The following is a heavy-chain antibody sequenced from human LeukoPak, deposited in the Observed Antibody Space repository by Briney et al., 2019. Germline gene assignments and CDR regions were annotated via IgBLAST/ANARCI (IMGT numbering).Heavy chain of an antibody. CDR3: AIDGRGYASSWYFDL. V-gene: IGHV4-4*07. D-gene: IGHD6-13*01. CDR1: GGSISSNY. Sequence: PSETLSLTCTVAGGSISSNYWSWVRQPAGKGLEWVWRIYTSGSTNYSRCLKRGVTLSGETSRKQFSLRRRAVTAADRAVYYWAIDGRGYASSWYFDLWAQGTLVSVFS. J-gene: IGHJ4*02. CDR2: IYTSGST.